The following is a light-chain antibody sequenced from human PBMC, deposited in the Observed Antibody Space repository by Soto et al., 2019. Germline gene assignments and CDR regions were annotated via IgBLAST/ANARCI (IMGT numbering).Light chain of an antibody. CDR1: QSVSNRF. CDR3: QQYDTSWLS. CDR2: GAS. Sequence: EIVLTQSPGTLSLSPGERATLSCRASQSVSNRFLAWYQQKPGQAPRLLIYGASNRATGIPDRFIGSGSGTDFTLTISRVEPEDFAVYYCQQYDTSWLSFGGGTKVEIK. V-gene: IGKV3-20*01. J-gene: IGKJ4*01.